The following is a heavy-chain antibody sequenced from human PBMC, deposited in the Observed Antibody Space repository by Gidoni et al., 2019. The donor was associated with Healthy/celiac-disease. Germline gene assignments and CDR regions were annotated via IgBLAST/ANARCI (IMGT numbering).Heavy chain of an antibody. V-gene: IGHV3-23*01. CDR1: GFTFISYA. Sequence: EVQLLESGGGLVQPGGSLRLSCAASGFTFISYAMSWVRQAPGKGLEWVSAISGSGGSTYYADSVKGRFTISRDNSKNTLYLQMNSLRAEDTAVYYCAKVHYDILTGYPEPFDYWGQGTLVTVSS. CDR3: AKVHYDILTGYPEPFDY. D-gene: IGHD3-9*01. CDR2: ISGSGGST. J-gene: IGHJ4*02.